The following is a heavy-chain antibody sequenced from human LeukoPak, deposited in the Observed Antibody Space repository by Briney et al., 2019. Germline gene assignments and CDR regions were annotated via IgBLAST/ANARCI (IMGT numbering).Heavy chain of an antibody. CDR3: ARDRYYDFWSGYPLPVDYYYYYMDV. Sequence: GGSLRLSCAASGFTFSSYAMHWVRQAPGKGLECVSAISSNGGSRYYANSVKGRFTISRDNSKNTLYLQIGSLRAEDMAVYYCARDRYYDFWSGYPLPVDYYYYYMDVWGKGTTVTVSS. V-gene: IGHV3-64*01. J-gene: IGHJ6*03. CDR2: ISSNGGSR. CDR1: GFTFSSYA. D-gene: IGHD3-3*01.